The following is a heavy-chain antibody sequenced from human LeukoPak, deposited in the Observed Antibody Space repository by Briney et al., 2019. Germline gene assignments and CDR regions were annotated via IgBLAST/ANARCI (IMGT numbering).Heavy chain of an antibody. CDR1: GFAFSSYA. J-gene: IGHJ4*02. CDR3: ARGSSGWSGENYFDY. V-gene: IGHV3-64*01. CDR2: ISSNGVVT. D-gene: IGHD6-19*01. Sequence: PGGSLRLSCAASGFAFSSYAMHWVRQAPGKGLEYVSAISSNGVVTYYANSVKGRFTISRDNSKNTLYLQMGSLRAEDMAVYYCARGSSGWSGENYFDYWGQGTLVTVSS.